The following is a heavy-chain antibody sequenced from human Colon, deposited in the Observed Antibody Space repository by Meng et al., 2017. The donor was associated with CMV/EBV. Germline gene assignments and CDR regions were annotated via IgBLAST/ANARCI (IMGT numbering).Heavy chain of an antibody. J-gene: IGHJ2*01. CDR2: ISYLGRT. CDR3: ARAGIPQTSGYFDL. Sequence: SCVSVSSDNYYWNWIRQPPGEGLECIGSISYLGRTTYHPSLKNRVPISLDTSKNQFSLNLRSVTTADTAVYYCARAGIPQTSGYFDLWGRGTLVTVSS. CDR1: CVSVSSDNYY. V-gene: IGHV4-61*01. D-gene: IGHD2-2*02.